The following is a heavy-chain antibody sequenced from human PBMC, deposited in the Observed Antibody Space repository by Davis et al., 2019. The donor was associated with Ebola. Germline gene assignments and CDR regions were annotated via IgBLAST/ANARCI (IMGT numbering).Heavy chain of an antibody. D-gene: IGHD3-3*01. CDR3: ARQSGYDGMDV. J-gene: IGHJ6*02. V-gene: IGHV4-39*01. CDR2: VYSRGAT. CDR1: GDSIISANYY. Sequence: MPSETLSLTCSVPGDSIISANYYWGWIRQPPGKGLEWIGSVYSRGATSNNPSLRSRATVSVDTSKNQFSLKLSSVTAADTAVYYCARQSGYDGMDVWGQGTTVTVSS.